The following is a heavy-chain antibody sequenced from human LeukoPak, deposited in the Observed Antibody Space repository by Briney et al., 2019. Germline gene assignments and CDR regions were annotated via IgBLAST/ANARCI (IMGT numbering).Heavy chain of an antibody. V-gene: IGHV1-18*01. CDR3: ARDARYSGYDLRGY. Sequence: ASVKVSCKASGYTFTSYGISWVRQAPGQGLEWMGWISAYNGNTNYAQKLQGRVTMTTDTSTSTAYMELRSLRSDDTAVYYCARDARYSGYDLRGYWGQGTLVTVSS. CDR2: ISAYNGNT. CDR1: GYTFTSYG. D-gene: IGHD5-12*01. J-gene: IGHJ4*02.